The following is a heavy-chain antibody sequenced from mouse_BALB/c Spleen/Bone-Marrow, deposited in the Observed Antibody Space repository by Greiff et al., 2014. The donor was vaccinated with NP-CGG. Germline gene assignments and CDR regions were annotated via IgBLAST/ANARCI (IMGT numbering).Heavy chain of an antibody. CDR1: GFNIKDTY. J-gene: IGHJ2*01. D-gene: IGHD1-2*01. CDR2: IDPANGNT. V-gene: IGHV14-3*02. Sequence: VQLQQSGAELVKPGASVKLSCTASGFNIKDTYMQWVKQRPEQGLEWIGRIDPANGNTKYDPKFQGKATITADTSSNTAYLQLSSLTSEDTAVYYCARYRLGTDFDYWGQGTTLTVSS. CDR3: ARYRLGTDFDY.